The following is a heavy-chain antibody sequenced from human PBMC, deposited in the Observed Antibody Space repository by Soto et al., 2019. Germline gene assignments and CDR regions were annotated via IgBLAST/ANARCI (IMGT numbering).Heavy chain of an antibody. D-gene: IGHD3-10*02. CDR2: INHSGST. CDR3: EEEGIRDVRSVSAFLLNRSSDL. V-gene: IGHV4-34*01. Sequence: NRLEWIGEINHSGSTNYNPSPKSRVTISVDTSKNQFSLKLSSVTAADTAFFFQEEEGIRDVRSVSAFLLNRSSDL. J-gene: IGHJ2*01.